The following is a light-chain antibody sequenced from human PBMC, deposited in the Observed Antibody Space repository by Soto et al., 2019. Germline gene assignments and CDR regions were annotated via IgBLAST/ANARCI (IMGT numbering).Light chain of an antibody. J-gene: IGKJ4*01. V-gene: IGKV1-39*01. CDR1: QSISRY. CDR3: QQSYNTLT. CDR2: AAS. Sequence: DLQMTQSPSSLSASVGDRVTITCRASQSISRYLNWYQQKPGKAPKLLINAASSLQSGVPSRFSGSGSGTDFALTISSLQPEDFATYYCQQSYNTLTFGGGTKVAIK.